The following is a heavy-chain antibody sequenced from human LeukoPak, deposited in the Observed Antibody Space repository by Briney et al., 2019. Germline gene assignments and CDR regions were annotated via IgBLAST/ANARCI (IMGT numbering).Heavy chain of an antibody. CDR2: INHSGTS. D-gene: IGHD3-22*01. Sequence: PSETLSLTCAVYGGSFSGYFWEWIRQPPGKGLEWIGEINHSGTSNSNPSLKTRATISVDTSKNQFSLKLRSVTAADTAVYYCARGPDSSGYYYFDYWGQGTLVTVSS. J-gene: IGHJ4*02. V-gene: IGHV4-34*01. CDR1: GGSFSGYF. CDR3: ARGPDSSGYYYFDY.